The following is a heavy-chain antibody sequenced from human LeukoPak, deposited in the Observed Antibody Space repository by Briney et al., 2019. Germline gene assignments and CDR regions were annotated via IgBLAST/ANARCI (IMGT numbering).Heavy chain of an antibody. Sequence: GGSLRLSCAASGFTFSSYSMNWVRQAPGKGLEWVSYISSSSSTIYYADSVKGRFTISRDNSKNTLYLQMNSLRAEDTAVYYFFFQAEDGIRYFDWAYYFDYWGQGTLVTVSS. CDR2: ISSSSSTI. V-gene: IGHV3-48*01. D-gene: IGHD3-9*01. J-gene: IGHJ4*02. CDR3: FFQAEDGIRYFDWAYYFDY. CDR1: GFTFSSYS.